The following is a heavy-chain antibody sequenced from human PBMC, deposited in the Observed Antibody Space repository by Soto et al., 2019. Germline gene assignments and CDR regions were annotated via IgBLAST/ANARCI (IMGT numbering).Heavy chain of an antibody. D-gene: IGHD3-10*01. CDR2: IYYSGST. CDR3: ARHRCELLWFGEYGHWFDP. CDR1: GGSISSSSYY. Sequence: QLQLQESGPGLVKPSETLSLTCTVSGGSISSSSYYWGWIRQPPGKGLEWIGSIYYSGSTYYNPSLKSRVTLSVDTSKNQFSLKLSSVTAADTAVYYCARHRCELLWFGEYGHWFDPWGQGTLVTVSS. J-gene: IGHJ5*02. V-gene: IGHV4-39*01.